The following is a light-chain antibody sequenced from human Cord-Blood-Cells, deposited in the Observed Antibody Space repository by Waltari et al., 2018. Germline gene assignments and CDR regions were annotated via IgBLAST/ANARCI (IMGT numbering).Light chain of an antibody. J-gene: IGLJ3*02. Sequence: QSALTQPASVSGSPGPSITISCTRTSSDVGSYNLVSWYQQHPGKAPKLMIYEGSKRPSGVSNRFSGSKSGNTASLTISGLQAEDEADYYCCSYAGSSTSVFGGGTKLTVL. CDR1: SSDVGSYNL. V-gene: IGLV2-23*01. CDR2: EGS. CDR3: CSYAGSSTSV.